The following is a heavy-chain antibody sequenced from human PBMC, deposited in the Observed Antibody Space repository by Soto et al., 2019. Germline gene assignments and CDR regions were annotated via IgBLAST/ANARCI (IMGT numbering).Heavy chain of an antibody. CDR1: GGTFSSYA. Sequence: SVKVSCKASGGTFSSYAISWVRQAPGQGLEWMGGIIPIFGTANYAQKFQGRVTITADESTSTAYMELSSLRSEDTAVYYCARDRGDGYQNWFDPWGQGTLVTVSS. J-gene: IGHJ5*02. D-gene: IGHD5-12*01. CDR2: IIPIFGTA. CDR3: ARDRGDGYQNWFDP. V-gene: IGHV1-69*13.